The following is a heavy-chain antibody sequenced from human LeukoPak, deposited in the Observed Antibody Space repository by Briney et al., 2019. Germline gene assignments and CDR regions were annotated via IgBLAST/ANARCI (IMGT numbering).Heavy chain of an antibody. V-gene: IGHV3-23*01. CDR3: AKDRVTAADFPEYFQH. D-gene: IGHD2-2*01. CDR2: ISGSGGSS. J-gene: IGHJ1*01. CDR1: GFTFSSYA. Sequence: PGGSLRLSCAASGFTFSSYAMSWVRQAPGKGLEWVSAISGSGGSSYYADSVKGRFTISRDNSKNTLYLQMNSLRAEDTAVYYCAKDRVTAADFPEYFQHWGQGTLVTVSS.